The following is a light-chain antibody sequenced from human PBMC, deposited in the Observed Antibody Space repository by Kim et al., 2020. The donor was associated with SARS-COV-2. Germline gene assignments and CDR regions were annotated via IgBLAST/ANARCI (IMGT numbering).Light chain of an antibody. J-gene: IGKJ4*01. CDR2: DAS. V-gene: IGKV3-11*01. Sequence: SWSPGERATRSCRASQSVSSYLAAYQQKPGQAPRLLIYDASNRATGIPARFSGSGSGTDFTLPISSLEPEDFAVYYCQQRSNWLTFGGGTKVDIK. CDR3: QQRSNWLT. CDR1: QSVSSY.